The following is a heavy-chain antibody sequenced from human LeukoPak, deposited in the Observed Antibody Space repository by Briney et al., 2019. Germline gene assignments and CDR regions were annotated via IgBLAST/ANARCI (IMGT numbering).Heavy chain of an antibody. CDR1: GYTFTCYY. J-gene: IGHJ6*04. Sequence: GASVKVSCKASGYTFTCYYMHWVRQAPGQGLEWMGWINPNSGGTNYAQKFQGWVTMTRDTSISTAYMELSRLRSDDTAVYYCARSTGSGSMGKDYYYYGMDVWGKGTTVTVSS. CDR2: INPNSGGT. D-gene: IGHD3-10*01. CDR3: ARSTGSGSMGKDYYYYGMDV. V-gene: IGHV1-2*04.